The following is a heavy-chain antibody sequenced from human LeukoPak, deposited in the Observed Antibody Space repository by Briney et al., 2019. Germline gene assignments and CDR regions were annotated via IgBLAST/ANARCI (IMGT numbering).Heavy chain of an antibody. CDR1: GYTFTSYG. CDR2: ISAYNGNT. CDR3: ARLGEGIYGSGSSSWYFGY. V-gene: IGHV1-18*04. D-gene: IGHD3-10*01. J-gene: IGHJ4*02. Sequence: GASVKVSCKASGYTFTSYGISWVRQAPGQGLEWMGWISAYNGNTNYAQKLQGRATMTTDTSTSTAYMELRSLRSDDTAVYYCARLGEGIYGSGSSSWYFGYWGQGTLVTVSS.